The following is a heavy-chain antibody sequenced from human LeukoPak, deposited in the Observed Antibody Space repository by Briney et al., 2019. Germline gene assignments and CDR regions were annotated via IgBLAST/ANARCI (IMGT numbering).Heavy chain of an antibody. J-gene: IGHJ4*02. Sequence: GGSLRLSCAASGFTFSSYGMSWVRQAPGKGLEWVSAISGSGGSTNYADSVKGRFTISRDNSKNTLYLQMNSLRAEDTAVYYCAKVHDFWSGYYYLFDYWGQGTLVTVSS. CDR2: ISGSGGST. D-gene: IGHD3-3*01. CDR1: GFTFSSYG. CDR3: AKVHDFWSGYYYLFDY. V-gene: IGHV3-23*01.